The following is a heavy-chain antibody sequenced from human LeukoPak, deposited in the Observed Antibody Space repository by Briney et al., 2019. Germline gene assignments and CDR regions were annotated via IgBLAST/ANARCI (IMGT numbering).Heavy chain of an antibody. D-gene: IGHD5-18*01. J-gene: IGHJ4*02. V-gene: IGHV1-18*01. CDR3: ARGPKSNSYGYWIFSF. CDR1: GYTFTSYG. CDR2: ISAYNGNT. Sequence: AASVKVSCKASGYTFTSYGISWVRQAPGQGLEWMGWISAYNGNTNYAQKLQGRVTMTTDTSTSTVYMELRSLRSDDTAVYYCARGPKSNSYGYWIFSFWGQGTLVTVSS.